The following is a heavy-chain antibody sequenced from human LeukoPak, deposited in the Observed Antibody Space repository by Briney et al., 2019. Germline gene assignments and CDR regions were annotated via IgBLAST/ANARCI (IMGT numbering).Heavy chain of an antibody. V-gene: IGHV1-2*02. CDR3: ARVEYDSSGYLDY. D-gene: IGHD3-22*01. CDR2: INPNSGGT. Sequence: RASVKVSCKASGYTFTGYYMHWVRQAPGQGLEWMGWINPNSGGTNYAQKFQGRVTMTRDTSISTAYMELSRLRSDDTAVYYCARVEYDSSGYLDYWGQGTLVTVSS. CDR1: GYTFTGYY. J-gene: IGHJ4*02.